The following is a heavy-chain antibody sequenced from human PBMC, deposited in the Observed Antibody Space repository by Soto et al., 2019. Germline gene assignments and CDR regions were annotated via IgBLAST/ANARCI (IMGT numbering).Heavy chain of an antibody. CDR2: FSILSGGST. Sequence: EVQLLESGGGLVQPGGSLRLSCAASGFTFSSYGMSWVRQAPGKGLEWVSDFSILSGGSTNYADSVKGRFTISRDNSKNTLYLQMNSLRAEDTAVYYCAKVRTSSTWLNNAFDIWGQGTMVTVSS. V-gene: IGHV3-23*01. CDR3: AKVRTSSTWLNNAFDI. CDR1: GFTFSSYG. D-gene: IGHD6-13*01. J-gene: IGHJ3*02.